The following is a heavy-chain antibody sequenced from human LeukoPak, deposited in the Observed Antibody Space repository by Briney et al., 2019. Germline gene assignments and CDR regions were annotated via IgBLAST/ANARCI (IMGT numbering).Heavy chain of an antibody. D-gene: IGHD2-15*01. J-gene: IGHJ4*02. CDR1: GGTFSSYA. CDR3: ASPGDPYCSGGSCLANY. V-gene: IGHV1-69*01. Sequence: SVKVSCKASGGTFSSYAISWVRQAPGQGLEWMGGIIPIFGTANHAQKFQGRVTITADESTSTAYMELSSLRSEDTAVYYCASPGDPYCSGGSCLANYWGQGTLVTVSS. CDR2: IIPIFGTA.